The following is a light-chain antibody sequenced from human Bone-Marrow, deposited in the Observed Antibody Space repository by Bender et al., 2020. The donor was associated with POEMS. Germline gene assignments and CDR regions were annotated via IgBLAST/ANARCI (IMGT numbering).Light chain of an antibody. V-gene: IGLV3-1*01. CDR1: ALPKQY. Sequence: SYELTQPPSVSVSPGQTARITCSGDALPKQYAYWYQQKPGQAPVLVIYQDDRRPSGIPERFSGSNSGNTATLTISGTQAMDEGDYYCQAWDRTTADFGTGTKVTVL. J-gene: IGLJ1*01. CDR2: QDD. CDR3: QAWDRTTAD.